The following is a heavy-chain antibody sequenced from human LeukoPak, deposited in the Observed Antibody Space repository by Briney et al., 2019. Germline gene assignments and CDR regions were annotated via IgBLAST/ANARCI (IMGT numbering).Heavy chain of an antibody. Sequence: PSETLSLTCTVSGGSISSYYWSWIRQPPGKGLEWIGYIYYSGSTNYNPSLKSRVTISVDTSKNQFSLKLSSVTAADTAVYYCARAPGYSNYVDYWGRGTLVTVSS. V-gene: IGHV4-59*01. J-gene: IGHJ4*02. D-gene: IGHD4-11*01. CDR2: IYYSGST. CDR3: ARAPGYSNYVDY. CDR1: GGSISSYY.